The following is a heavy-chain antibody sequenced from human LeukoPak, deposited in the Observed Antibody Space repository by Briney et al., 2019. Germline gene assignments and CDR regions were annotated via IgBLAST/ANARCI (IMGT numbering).Heavy chain of an antibody. CDR2: IYHSGST. V-gene: IGHV4-4*02. Sequence: SETLSLTCAVSGGSISSSNWWSWVRQPPGKGLEWSGEIYHSGSTNYNPSLKSRVTISVDKSKNQFSLKLSSVTAEDTAVYYCAARSSSYSLGWFDPWGQGTLVTVSS. CDR3: AARSSSYSLGWFDP. D-gene: IGHD6-13*01. CDR1: GGSISSSNW. J-gene: IGHJ5*02.